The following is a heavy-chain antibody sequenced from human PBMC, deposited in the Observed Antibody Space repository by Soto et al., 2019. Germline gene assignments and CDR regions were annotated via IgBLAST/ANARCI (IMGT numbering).Heavy chain of an antibody. CDR2: IYYSGST. CDR3: ARANEYYYDSSGYDNWFDP. J-gene: IGHJ5*02. Sequence: LSLTCTVSGGSIGSYYWSWIRQPPGKGLEWIGYIYYSGSTNYNPSLKSRVTISVDTSKNQFSLKLGSVTAADTAVYYCARANEYYYDSSGYDNWFDPWGQGTLVTVSS. CDR1: GGSIGSYY. D-gene: IGHD3-22*01. V-gene: IGHV4-59*01.